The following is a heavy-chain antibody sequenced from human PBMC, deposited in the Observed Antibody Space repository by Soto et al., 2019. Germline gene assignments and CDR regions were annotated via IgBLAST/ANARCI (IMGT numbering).Heavy chain of an antibody. CDR1: GGSFSGYY. J-gene: IGHJ6*02. D-gene: IGHD5-18*01. Sequence: PSETLSLTCAVYGGSFSGYYWSWIRQPPGKGLEWIGEINHSGSTNYNPSLKSRVTISVDTSKNQSSLKLSSVTAADTAVYYCARLGYSASMDVWGQGTTVTVSS. V-gene: IGHV4-34*01. CDR3: ARLGYSASMDV. CDR2: INHSGST.